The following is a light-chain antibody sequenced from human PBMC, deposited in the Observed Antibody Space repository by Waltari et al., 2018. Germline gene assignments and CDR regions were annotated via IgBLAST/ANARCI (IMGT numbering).Light chain of an antibody. J-gene: IGLJ1*01. CDR3: ATWDDSLGGAI. CDR1: NSTIGGTY. V-gene: IGLV1-47*01. Sequence: QSVLIQPPSVSGTPGQRVTITCSGANSTIGGTYVYWFAPLPGEAPKLLVFRNDQRPSGVPGRFSGSKSGTSASLAISGLQSEDEADFYCATWDDSLGGAIFGPGTKVTVL. CDR2: RND.